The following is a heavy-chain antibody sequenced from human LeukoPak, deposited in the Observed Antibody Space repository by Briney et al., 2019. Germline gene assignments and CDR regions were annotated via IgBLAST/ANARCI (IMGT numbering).Heavy chain of an antibody. CDR3: AKALLSQRYYFDY. V-gene: IGHV3-23*01. CDR1: GFTFTIYA. Sequence: GGSLRLSCAASGFTFTIYAMTWVRQAPGKGLEWVSGIYGSGQTTYYADSVKGRFTISRDNSKNTLYLQMSSLRLGDTAVYYCAKALLSQRYYFDYWGQGTLVTVSS. J-gene: IGHJ4*02. D-gene: IGHD2/OR15-2a*01. CDR2: IYGSGQTT.